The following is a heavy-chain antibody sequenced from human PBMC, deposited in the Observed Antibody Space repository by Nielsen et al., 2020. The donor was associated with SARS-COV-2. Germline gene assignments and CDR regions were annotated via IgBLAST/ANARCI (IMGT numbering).Heavy chain of an antibody. CDR1: GGSFSGYY. D-gene: IGHD4-17*01. V-gene: IGHV4-34*10. J-gene: IGHJ3*01. Sequence: SETLSLTCTVYGGSFSGYYWNWIRQPPGKGLQWIGEVNHSGNTDYNPSLKSRVTMAVDKSKNQFSLSVTSVTAADTAVYFCATLYDNGDFGDGFDFWGRGKMVTVSS. CDR3: ATLYDNGDFGDGFDF. CDR2: VNHSGNT.